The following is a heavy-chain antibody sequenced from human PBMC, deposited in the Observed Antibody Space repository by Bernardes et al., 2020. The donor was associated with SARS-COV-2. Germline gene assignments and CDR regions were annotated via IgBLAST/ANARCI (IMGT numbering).Heavy chain of an antibody. Sequence: GGSLRLSCAASGFIFSDHYMDWVRQAPGKGLEWVGRSTNKVKGFTTAYAASVEGRFTVSRDDSKNSLYLQMNSLKTEDSALYYCVSLPYWGQGTLVTVSS. CDR2: STNKVKGFTT. CDR3: VSLPY. V-gene: IGHV3-72*01. J-gene: IGHJ4*02. CDR1: GFIFSDHY.